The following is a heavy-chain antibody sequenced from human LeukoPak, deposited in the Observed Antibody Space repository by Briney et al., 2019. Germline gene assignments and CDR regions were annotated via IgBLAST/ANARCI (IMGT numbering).Heavy chain of an antibody. CDR3: ARARPYLIAARPRKDWFDP. Sequence: SETLSLTCAVYGGSISANYWSWIRQPPGKGLEWLGEINHSGSTNYNPSLKSRVTISVDMSKNQFSLKLSSVTAADTAVYYCARARPYLIAARPRKDWFDPWGQGTLVTVSS. V-gene: IGHV4-34*01. J-gene: IGHJ5*02. CDR1: GGSISANY. D-gene: IGHD6-6*01. CDR2: INHSGST.